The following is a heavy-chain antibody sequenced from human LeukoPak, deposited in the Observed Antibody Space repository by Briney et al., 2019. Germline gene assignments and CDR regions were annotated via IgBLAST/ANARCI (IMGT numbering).Heavy chain of an antibody. J-gene: IGHJ5*02. CDR3: ARVFLGYCSSTSCSPVGDWFDP. Sequence: ASVKVSCKASGYTFTSYYMHWVGQAPGQGLEWMGIINHSGGSTSYAQKLQGRVTMTTDTSTSTAYMELRSLRSDDTAVYYCARVFLGYCSSTSCSPVGDWFDPWGQGTLVTVSS. D-gene: IGHD2-2*01. CDR1: GYTFTSYY. V-gene: IGHV1-46*01. CDR2: INHSGGST.